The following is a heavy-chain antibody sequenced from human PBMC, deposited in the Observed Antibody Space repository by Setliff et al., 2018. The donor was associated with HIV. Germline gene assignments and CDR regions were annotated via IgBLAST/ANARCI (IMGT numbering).Heavy chain of an antibody. J-gene: IGHJ3*02. V-gene: IGHV5-51*01. CDR1: GYSFTSYW. D-gene: IGHD3-10*01. CDR3: ARPDNYYGSGSYHAFDI. CDR2: IYPRDSDT. Sequence: HGESLKISCKGSGYSFTSYWIGWVRQMPGKGLEWMGIIYPRDSDTKYSPSFQGQVTIPADRSITTAYLQWSSLKASDTAMYYCARPDNYYGSGSYHAFDIWGQGTMVTVSS.